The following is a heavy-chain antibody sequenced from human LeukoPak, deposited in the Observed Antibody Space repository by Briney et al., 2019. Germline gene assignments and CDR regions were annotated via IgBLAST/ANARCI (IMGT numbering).Heavy chain of an antibody. CDR3: GTSRWSGIVDS. D-gene: IGHD3-3*01. V-gene: IGHV3-74*01. CDR2: IDRDGLRE. CDR1: TRYFTNYW. J-gene: IGHJ5*01. Sequence: GGSLRLSCTASTRYFTNYWMHWVRQVPGKGLAWLSRIDRDGLREDYADSVRGRFTISRHNAKSTTYLQMNSLRAEDTAVYYCGTSRWSGIVDSWGQGTLVTVSS.